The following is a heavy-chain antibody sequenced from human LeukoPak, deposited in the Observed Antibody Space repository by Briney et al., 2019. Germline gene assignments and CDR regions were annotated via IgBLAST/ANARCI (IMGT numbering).Heavy chain of an antibody. Sequence: GGSLRLSCEGSGFPFSSYEMNWLRQAPGKGLEWVSHIDSGGITIYYADSVKGRFTISRDNAKNSIYLQTDSLRVEDTAIYYCARDSVGDLLDYWGQGAPVTVSS. CDR3: ARDSVGDLLDY. V-gene: IGHV3-48*03. CDR1: GFPFSSYE. D-gene: IGHD4-17*01. J-gene: IGHJ4*02. CDR2: IDSGGITI.